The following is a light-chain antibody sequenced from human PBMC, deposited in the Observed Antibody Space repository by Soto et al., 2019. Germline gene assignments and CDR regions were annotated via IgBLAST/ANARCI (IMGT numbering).Light chain of an antibody. J-gene: IGKJ1*01. CDR1: QSISNY. CDR2: AAS. Sequence: DIQMTQSPSSLSASVGDRVTITCRASQSISNYLNWYQQKPGKVPKPLIYAASSLQSGVPSRFSGSGSGTDFTLTISSLQPEDFATYYCQQSYTTPWTFGQGTKVDIK. V-gene: IGKV1-39*01. CDR3: QQSYTTPWT.